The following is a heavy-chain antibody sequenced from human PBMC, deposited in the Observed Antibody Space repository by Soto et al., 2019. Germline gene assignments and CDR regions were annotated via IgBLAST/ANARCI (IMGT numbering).Heavy chain of an antibody. CDR2: INHSGST. V-gene: IGHV4-34*01. Sequence: KTSETLSLTCAVYGGSFSGYYWSWIRQPPGKGLEWIGEINHSGSTNYNPSLKSRVTISVDTSKNQFSLKLTSVTAADTAVYYCARADYSNLEAGFDYWGQGTLVTVSS. D-gene: IGHD4-4*01. CDR1: GGSFSGYY. J-gene: IGHJ4*02. CDR3: ARADYSNLEAGFDY.